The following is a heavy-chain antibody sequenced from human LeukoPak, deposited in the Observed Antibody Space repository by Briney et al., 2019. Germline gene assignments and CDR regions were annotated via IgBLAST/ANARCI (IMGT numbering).Heavy chain of an antibody. CDR2: ISSSSSYM. CDR3: ARDRGLIAVAGTSEWFDP. CDR1: GFTFSSYS. Sequence: GGSLRLSCAASGFTFSSYSMNWVRQAPGKGLEWVSSISSSSSYMYYADSVKGRFTISRDNAKNSLYLQMNSLRAEDTAVYYCARDRGLIAVAGTSEWFDPWGQGTLITVSS. D-gene: IGHD6-19*01. J-gene: IGHJ5*02. V-gene: IGHV3-21*01.